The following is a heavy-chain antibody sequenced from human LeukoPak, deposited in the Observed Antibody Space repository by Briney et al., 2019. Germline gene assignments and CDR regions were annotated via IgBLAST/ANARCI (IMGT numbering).Heavy chain of an antibody. D-gene: IGHD2-2*02. CDR2: IYYSGST. CDR3: ARVGHCSSTGCYTIAQFDP. CDR1: GGSVSSGSYY. V-gene: IGHV4-61*01. J-gene: IGHJ5*02. Sequence: SETLSLTCTVSGGSVSSGSYYWSWIRQPPGKGLEWIGYIYYSGSTNYNPSLKSRVTISVDTSKNQFSLKLSSVTAADTAVYYCARVGHCSSTGCYTIAQFDPWGQGTLVTVSS.